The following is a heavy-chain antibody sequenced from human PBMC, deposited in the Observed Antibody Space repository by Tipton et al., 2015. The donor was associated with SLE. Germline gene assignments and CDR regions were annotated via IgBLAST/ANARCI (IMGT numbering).Heavy chain of an antibody. CDR1: GFTMSNSS. Sequence: SLRLSCAASGFTMSNSSVSWVRQAPGKGLGWVSCMSGSGGSAYYADSVKGRFTISRDNSKNMVYLQMNSLRAEDSAVYYCAKGSGITTIGVAPFDFWGQGTLVTVSS. D-gene: IGHD3-3*01. J-gene: IGHJ4*02. CDR3: AKGSGITTIGVAPFDF. V-gene: IGHV3-23*01. CDR2: MSGSGGSA.